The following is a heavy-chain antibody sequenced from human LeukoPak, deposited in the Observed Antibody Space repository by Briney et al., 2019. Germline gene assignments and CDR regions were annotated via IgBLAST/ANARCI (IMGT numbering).Heavy chain of an antibody. D-gene: IGHD6-19*01. CDR2: INPNSGGT. CDR1: GYTFTGYY. CDR3: ARPKGYNSEYYGGGFDN. V-gene: IGHV1-2*02. J-gene: IGHJ4*02. Sequence: GASVKVSCKASGYTFTGYYMHWVRQAPGQGLEWMGWINPNSGGTNYAQKFQGRVTMTRDTSISTAYMELSRLRSDDTAVYYCARPKGYNSEYYGGGFDNWGQGTPVTVSS.